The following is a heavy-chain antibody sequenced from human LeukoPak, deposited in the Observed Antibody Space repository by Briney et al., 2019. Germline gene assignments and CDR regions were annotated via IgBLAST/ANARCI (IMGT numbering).Heavy chain of an antibody. J-gene: IGHJ6*02. CDR2: INAGNGNT. Sequence: ASVKVSCKASGYTFTSYAMHWVRQAPGQRLEWMGWINAGNGNTKYSQKFQGRVTITRDTSASTAYMELNSLRSDDTAVYYCATDPGETVPAAKGPRGDYCYGMDVWGQGTTVTVSS. CDR3: ATDPGETVPAAKGPRGDYCYGMDV. CDR1: GYTFTSYA. V-gene: IGHV1-3*01. D-gene: IGHD2-2*01.